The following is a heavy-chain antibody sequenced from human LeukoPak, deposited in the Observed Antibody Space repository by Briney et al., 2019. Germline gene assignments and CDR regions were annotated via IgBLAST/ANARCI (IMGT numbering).Heavy chain of an antibody. V-gene: IGHV1-46*01. Sequence: ASVKVSCKASGYTFTSYYMHWVRQAPGQGVEWMGIINPSGGSTSYAQKFQGRVTMTRDTSTSTVYMELSSLRSEDTAVYYCASANEYYYDSSGLASWGQGTLVTVSS. CDR1: GYTFTSYY. CDR3: ASANEYYYDSSGLAS. J-gene: IGHJ5*02. D-gene: IGHD3-22*01. CDR2: INPSGGST.